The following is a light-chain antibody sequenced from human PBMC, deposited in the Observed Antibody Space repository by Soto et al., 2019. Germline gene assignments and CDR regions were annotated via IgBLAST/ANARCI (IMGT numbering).Light chain of an antibody. CDR2: GVS. J-gene: IGKJ1*01. CDR3: QQYNSYPWT. Sequence: EIVMTQSPATLSVSPGERATLSCRASQSVGSNLAWYQQKPGQTPRLLIYGVSTRATGIPARFSGGGSGTEFTLTISSLQSEDFATYYCQQYNSYPWTFGQGTKVEI. CDR1: QSVGSN. V-gene: IGKV3-15*01.